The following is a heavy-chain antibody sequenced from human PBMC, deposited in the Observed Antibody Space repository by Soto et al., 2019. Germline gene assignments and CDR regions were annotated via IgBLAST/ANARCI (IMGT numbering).Heavy chain of an antibody. Sequence: EVQLVESGGGLVQPGGSLRLSCAASGFTFSSFWMHWVRQAPGKGLVWVSRINAEGTSTNYADSMKGRFTISRDNAKNTLYLQMNSLRAEDTAIYYCVRGASANYYNDYWGQGTLVTVSS. CDR2: INAEGTST. J-gene: IGHJ4*02. CDR3: VRGASANYYNDY. D-gene: IGHD3-10*01. V-gene: IGHV3-74*01. CDR1: GFTFSSFW.